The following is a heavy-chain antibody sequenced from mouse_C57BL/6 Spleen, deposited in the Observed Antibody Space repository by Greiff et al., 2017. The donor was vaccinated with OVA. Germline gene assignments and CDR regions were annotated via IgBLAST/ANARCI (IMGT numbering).Heavy chain of an antibody. V-gene: IGHV8-12*01. D-gene: IGHD1-1*01. J-gene: IGHJ2*01. CDR3: ARRVYYGSSYSYYFDY. Sequence: QVPLKESGPGILQSSQTLSLSCSFSGFSLSTSCMGVSWLRPPSGLGLEWLAHLYWDDAKRYNPSLKSRLTISKDTSRNQVFLKITSVDTADTATYYCARRVYYGSSYSYYFDYWGQGTTLTVSS. CDR2: LYWDDAK. CDR1: GFSLSTSCMG.